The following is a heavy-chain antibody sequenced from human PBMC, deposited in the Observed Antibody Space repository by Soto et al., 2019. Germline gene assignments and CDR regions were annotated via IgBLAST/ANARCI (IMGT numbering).Heavy chain of an antibody. CDR3: ARGPSSGWYENDAFDI. V-gene: IGHV3-30-3*01. CDR1: GFTFSSYA. CDR2: ISYDGSNK. Sequence: QVQLVESGGGVVQPGRSLRLSCAASGFTFSSYAMHWVRQAPGKGLEWVAVISYDGSNKYYADSVKGRFTISRDNSKNTLYLQMNSLRAEDMAVYYCARGPSSGWYENDAFDIWGQGTMVTVSS. D-gene: IGHD6-19*01. J-gene: IGHJ3*02.